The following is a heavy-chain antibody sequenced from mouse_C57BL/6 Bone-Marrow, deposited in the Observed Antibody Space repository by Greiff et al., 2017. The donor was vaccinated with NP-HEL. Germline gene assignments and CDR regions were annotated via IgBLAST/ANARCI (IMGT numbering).Heavy chain of an antibody. V-gene: IGHV1-47*01. J-gene: IGHJ2*01. CDR2: FYPYNDDT. Sequence: QVQLKQSGAELVKPGASVKMSCKASGYTFTTYPIEWVKQNHGKSLEWIGNFYPYNDDTEYNEKFKNKATLTVEKSSSTVYLELSRLTSDDSSVYYGARGGKNWNYYDYWDQGTTLTVTS. D-gene: IGHD4-1*01. CDR3: ARGGKNWNYYDY. CDR1: GYTFTTYP.